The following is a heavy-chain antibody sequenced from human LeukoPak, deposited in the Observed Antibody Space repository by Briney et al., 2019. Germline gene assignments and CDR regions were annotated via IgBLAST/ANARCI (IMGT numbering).Heavy chain of an antibody. D-gene: IGHD3-10*01. CDR3: ARALLWCDWFDP. CDR1: GDTFTGYY. CDR2: INPNSGST. Sequence: GASVKVSCKASGDTFTGYYMHWVRQAPGQGLEWMGWINPNSGSTNYAQKFQGRVTMTRDTSISTAYMELSRLRSDDTAVYYCARALLWCDWFDPWGQGTLVTVFS. J-gene: IGHJ5*02. V-gene: IGHV1-2*02.